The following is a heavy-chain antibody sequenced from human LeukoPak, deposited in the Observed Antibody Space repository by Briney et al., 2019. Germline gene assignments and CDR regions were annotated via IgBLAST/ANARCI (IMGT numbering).Heavy chain of an antibody. CDR3: ARGYQLGSYLWFDP. Sequence: SETLSLTCAVYGGSFSGYYWSWIRQPPGKGLEWIGEINHSGSTNYNPSLKSRVTISVDTSKNQFSLKLSSVTAADTAVYFCARGYQLGSYLWFDPWGQGTLVTDSS. D-gene: IGHD2-2*01. CDR2: INHSGST. V-gene: IGHV4-34*01. CDR1: GGSFSGYY. J-gene: IGHJ5*02.